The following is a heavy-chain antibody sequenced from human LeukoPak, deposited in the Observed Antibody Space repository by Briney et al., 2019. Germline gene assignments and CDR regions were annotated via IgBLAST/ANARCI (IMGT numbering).Heavy chain of an antibody. V-gene: IGHV3-30*18. Sequence: GGSLRLSCAASGFSFSDYAMYWVRQAPGKGLEWVALISYDGGDKYYAESMKGRITISRDNAENTLYLQMNNLRPDDTAFYFCVKEGVEYSYSYGDYWGQGTLVTVSS. D-gene: IGHD3-16*01. CDR2: ISYDGGDK. CDR1: GFSFSDYA. J-gene: IGHJ4*02. CDR3: VKEGVEYSYSYGDY.